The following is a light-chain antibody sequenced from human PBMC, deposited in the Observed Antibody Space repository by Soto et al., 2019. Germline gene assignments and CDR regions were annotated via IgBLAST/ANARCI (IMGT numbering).Light chain of an antibody. CDR2: GAF. V-gene: IGKV3D-15*01. CDR3: QQYNTWRSIT. CDR1: QNLSSKF. J-gene: IGKJ5*01. Sequence: EIVWTQSPGTLSLSPGERATLSCRASQNLSSKFLAWYQQKPGQSPRLLIYGAFYRATGIPDRFIGSGSGTDFTLTISSLQSEDFAVYYCQQYNTWRSITFGQGTRLEIK.